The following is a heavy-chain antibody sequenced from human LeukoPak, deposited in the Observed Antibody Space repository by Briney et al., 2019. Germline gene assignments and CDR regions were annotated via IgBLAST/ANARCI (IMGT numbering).Heavy chain of an antibody. J-gene: IGHJ4*02. CDR3: AKSPVRQWLVISHFDY. V-gene: IGHV1-8*01. D-gene: IGHD6-19*01. CDR1: GYTFTTYE. CDR2: MNPNSGDT. Sequence: ASVKVSCKASGYTFTTYEITWVRQATGQGLEWMGWMNPNSGDTAYAQKFQGRVAMTRDTSITTAYMELSGLRSEDTAVYYCAKSPVRQWLVISHFDYWGQGTLVTVSS.